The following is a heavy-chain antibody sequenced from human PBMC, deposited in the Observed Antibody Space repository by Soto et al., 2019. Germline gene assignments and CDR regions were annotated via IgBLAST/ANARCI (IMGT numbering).Heavy chain of an antibody. CDR2: IYYSGST. Sequence: SQTLSLTCTVSGRSVSSGSYYWSWIRKPPVKGLEWIGYIYYSGSTNFNPSLNSLVTISVDTSKNQFSLKLSSVTAADTDVYYCARCYDSSGYYGYYFDYWGQGTLVTASS. D-gene: IGHD3-22*01. CDR3: ARCYDSSGYYGYYFDY. V-gene: IGHV4-61*01. CDR1: GRSVSSGSYY. J-gene: IGHJ4*02.